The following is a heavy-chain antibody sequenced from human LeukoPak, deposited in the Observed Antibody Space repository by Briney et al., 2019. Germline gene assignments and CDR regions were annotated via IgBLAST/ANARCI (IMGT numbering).Heavy chain of an antibody. CDR1: GFTFSSYA. Sequence: GGSLRLSCAASGFTFSSYAMSWVRQAPGKGLEWVSSISGSGGSTYYADSVKGRFTISRDNSKNSLYLQMNSLRAEDTAVYYCASRDTATDDFDYWGQGTLVTVSS. CDR3: ASRDTATDDFDY. J-gene: IGHJ4*02. CDR2: ISGSGGST. V-gene: IGHV3-23*01. D-gene: IGHD5-18*01.